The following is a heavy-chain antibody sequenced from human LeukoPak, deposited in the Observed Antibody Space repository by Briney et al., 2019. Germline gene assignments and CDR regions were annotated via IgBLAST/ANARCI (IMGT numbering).Heavy chain of an antibody. J-gene: IGHJ4*02. CDR3: ARSTLYYDTTGFYYFDY. CDR1: GFTFSRYW. V-gene: IGHV3-7*01. Sequence: GGSLRLSCAASGFTFSRYWMTWVRQAPGKGLEWVANIKQDGSEKYYVYSVKGRFTISRDNAKNSLYLQMSSLRAEDTAVYYCARSTLYYDTTGFYYFDYWGQGTLVTVSS. D-gene: IGHD3-22*01. CDR2: IKQDGSEK.